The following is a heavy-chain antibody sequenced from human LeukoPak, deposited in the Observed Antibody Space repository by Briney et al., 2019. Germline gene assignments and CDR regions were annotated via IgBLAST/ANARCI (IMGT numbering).Heavy chain of an antibody. J-gene: IGHJ4*02. CDR3: AKSQRNYYDGSGYYLDY. Sequence: PGGSLRLSCAASGFTFSSYAVSWVRQAPGKGLEWVSAISDSGGNTYYADSVKGRFTISRDNSKNTLYLQMNSLRAEDTAVYYCAKSQRNYYDGSGYYLDYWGQGTLVTVSS. CDR2: ISDSGGNT. V-gene: IGHV3-23*01. D-gene: IGHD3-22*01. CDR1: GFTFSSYA.